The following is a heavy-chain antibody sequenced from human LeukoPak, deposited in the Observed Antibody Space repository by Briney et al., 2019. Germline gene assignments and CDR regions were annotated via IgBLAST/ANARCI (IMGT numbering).Heavy chain of an antibody. CDR1: GYTFTSYY. D-gene: IGHD2-2*01. CDR2: INPNGGNT. CDR3: ARGLVVPAARAMDV. J-gene: IGHJ6*04. V-gene: IGHV1-8*03. Sequence: ASVKVSCTASGYTFTSYYINWVRQATGQGLEWMGWINPNGGNTGYAQKLQGRVTITRNTSISTAYMELSSLRSEDTAVYYCARGLVVPAARAMDVWGKGTTVTVSS.